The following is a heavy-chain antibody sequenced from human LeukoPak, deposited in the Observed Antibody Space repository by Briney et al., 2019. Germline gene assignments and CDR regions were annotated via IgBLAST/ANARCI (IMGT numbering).Heavy chain of an antibody. CDR3: ARDFRPTMIVVVISDYYGMDV. CDR2: ILYDGSNK. CDR1: GFTFSSYG. Sequence: GGSLRLSCAASGFTFSSYGMHWVRQAPGKGLEWVTFILYDGSNKHYADSVKGRFTISRDNSNNTVYLQMNSLRAEDTAVYYCARDFRPTMIVVVISDYYGMDVWGQGTTVTVSS. J-gene: IGHJ6*02. D-gene: IGHD3-22*01. V-gene: IGHV3-33*05.